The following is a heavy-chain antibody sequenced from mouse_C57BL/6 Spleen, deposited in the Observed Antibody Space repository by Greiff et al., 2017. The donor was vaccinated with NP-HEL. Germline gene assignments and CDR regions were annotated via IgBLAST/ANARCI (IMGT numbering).Heavy chain of an antibody. J-gene: IGHJ2*01. D-gene: IGHD2-3*01. Sequence: VQLQESGPGLVQPSQSLSITCTVSGFSLTSYGVHWVRQSPGKGLEWLGVIWSGGSTDYNAAFISRLSISKDNSKSQVFFKMNSLQADDTAIYYCARNEGGGYYDYFDYWGQGTTLTVSS. CDR2: IWSGGST. CDR1: GFSLTSYG. CDR3: ARNEGGGYYDYFDY. V-gene: IGHV2-2*01.